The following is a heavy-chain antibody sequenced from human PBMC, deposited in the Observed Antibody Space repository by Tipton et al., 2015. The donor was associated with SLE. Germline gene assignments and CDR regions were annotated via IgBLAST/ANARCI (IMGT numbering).Heavy chain of an antibody. CDR2: IYYTGTT. CDR3: AKGGASSQWFDP. J-gene: IGHJ5*02. V-gene: IGHV4-39*06. Sequence: TLSLTCTVSGGSISSSTYYWGWIRQPPGKGLEWVGSIYYTGTTYYTPSLKSRVTISVDTSKNQFALRLRSVTAADTAVYYCAKGGASSQWFDPWGQGTLVTVSS. CDR1: GGSISSSTYY. D-gene: IGHD6-6*01.